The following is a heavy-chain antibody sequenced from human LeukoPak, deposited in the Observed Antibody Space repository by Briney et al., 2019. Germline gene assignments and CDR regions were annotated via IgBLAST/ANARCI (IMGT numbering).Heavy chain of an antibody. J-gene: IGHJ4*02. CDR1: GGSISSSSYY. D-gene: IGHD5-18*01. V-gene: IGHV4-39*01. Sequence: SETLSLTCTVSGGSISSSSYYWGWIRQPPGKGLERIGSIYYSGSTYYNPSLKSRVTISVDTSKNQFSLKLSSVTAADTAVYYCARRSIQLWTFDYWGQGTLVTVSS. CDR3: ARRSIQLWTFDY. CDR2: IYYSGST.